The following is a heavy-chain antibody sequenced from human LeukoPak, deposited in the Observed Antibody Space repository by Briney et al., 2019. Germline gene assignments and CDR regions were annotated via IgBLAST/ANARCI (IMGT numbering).Heavy chain of an antibody. Sequence: GGSLRLSCAASGFTFSRYAMSWVRQAPGKGLEGVSAISGSGGSTYYADSVKGRFTFSRDNSKNTLYLQMNSLRAEDTAVYYCAKDLGLGDYVWGSYRTPYYYGMDVWGKGTTVTVSS. D-gene: IGHD3-16*02. CDR1: GFTFSRYA. CDR3: AKDLGLGDYVWGSYRTPYYYGMDV. V-gene: IGHV3-23*01. J-gene: IGHJ6*04. CDR2: ISGSGGST.